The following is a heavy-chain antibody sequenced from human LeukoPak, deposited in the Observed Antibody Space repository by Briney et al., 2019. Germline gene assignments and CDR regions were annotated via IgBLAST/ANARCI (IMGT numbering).Heavy chain of an antibody. J-gene: IGHJ4*02. CDR2: IIPIFGTA. Sequence: SVKVSCKACGGTFSSYAISWVRQAPGQGLEWMGGIIPIFGTANYAQKFQGRVTITTDESTSTAYMELSSLRSEDTAVYYCARGRESHYDFWSGPLDYWGQGTLVTVSS. CDR3: ARGRESHYDFWSGPLDY. V-gene: IGHV1-69*05. D-gene: IGHD3-3*01. CDR1: GGTFSSYA.